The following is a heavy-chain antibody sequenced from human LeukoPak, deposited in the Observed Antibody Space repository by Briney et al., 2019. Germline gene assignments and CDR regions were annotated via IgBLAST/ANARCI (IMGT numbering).Heavy chain of an antibody. V-gene: IGHV4-34*01. CDR2: INHSGST. D-gene: IGHD3-10*01. Sequence: SETLSLTCAVYGGSFSGYYWSWIRQPPGKGLEWIGEINHSGSTNYNPSLKSRVTISVDTSKNQFSLKLSSVTAADTAVYYCARGTHYYGSGSYYCHPWGQGTLVTVSS. CDR1: GGSFSGYY. CDR3: ARGTHYYGSGSYYCHP. J-gene: IGHJ5*02.